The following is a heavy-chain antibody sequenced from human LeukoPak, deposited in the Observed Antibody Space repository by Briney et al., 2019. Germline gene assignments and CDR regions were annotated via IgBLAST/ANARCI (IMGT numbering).Heavy chain of an antibody. CDR3: ARGGSYSSSWYGY. Sequence: GGSLRLSCAASGFTVSSSYMSWVRQAPGKGLEWVSLIYSGGSTYYADSVKGRFTISRDNAKNTLYLQMNSLRAEDTAVYYCARGGSYSSSWYGYWGQGTLVTVSS. CDR2: IYSGGST. V-gene: IGHV3-66*01. CDR1: GFTVSSSY. D-gene: IGHD6-13*01. J-gene: IGHJ4*02.